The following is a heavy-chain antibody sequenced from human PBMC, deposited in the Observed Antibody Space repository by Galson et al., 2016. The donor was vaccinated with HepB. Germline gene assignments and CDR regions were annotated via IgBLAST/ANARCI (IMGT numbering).Heavy chain of an antibody. Sequence: SLTRTVSGGSISSYYWTWIRQPPGKGLEWIGYIYYSGSTNYNPSLKSRFTISVDTSKNQFSLKLNSVTAADTAVYYCARNLGTPDDYWGQGTLVTVSS. V-gene: IGHV4-59*01. CDR1: GGSISSYY. D-gene: IGHD7-27*01. CDR2: IYYSGST. CDR3: ARNLGTPDDY. J-gene: IGHJ4*02.